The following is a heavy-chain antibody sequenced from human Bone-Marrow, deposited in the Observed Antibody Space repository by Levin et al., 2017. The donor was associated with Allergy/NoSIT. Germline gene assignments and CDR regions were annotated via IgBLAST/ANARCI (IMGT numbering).Heavy chain of an antibody. Sequence: LSLTCAASGFTFSSYGMHWVRQAPGKGLEWVAVIWYDGSNKYYADSVKGRFTISRDNSKNTLYLQMNSLRAEDTAVYYCARVSRAYSSGWETWGYYYDGMDVWGQGTTVTVSS. CDR2: IWYDGSNK. V-gene: IGHV3-33*01. CDR1: GFTFSSYG. J-gene: IGHJ6*02. D-gene: IGHD6-19*01. CDR3: ARVSRAYSSGWETWGYYYDGMDV.